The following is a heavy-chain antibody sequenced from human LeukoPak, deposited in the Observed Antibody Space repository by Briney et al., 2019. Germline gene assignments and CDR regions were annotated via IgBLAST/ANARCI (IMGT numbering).Heavy chain of an antibody. CDR1: GYSFILYG. Sequence: ASVKVSCKTSGYSFILYGISWVRQAPGQGPEWMGWISAYNGNTNYAQKLQGRVTMTTDTSTSTAYMELRSLRSDDTAVYYCARDCGCDCTHAFDIWGQGTMVTVSS. CDR2: ISAYNGNT. J-gene: IGHJ3*02. D-gene: IGHD2-21*02. V-gene: IGHV1-18*01. CDR3: ARDCGCDCTHAFDI.